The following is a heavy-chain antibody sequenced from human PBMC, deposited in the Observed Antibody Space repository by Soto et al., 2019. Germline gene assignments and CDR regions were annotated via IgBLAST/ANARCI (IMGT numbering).Heavy chain of an antibody. CDR3: ARVRDAVAARLDFDY. CDR2: MNPNSGNT. Sequence: QVQLVQSGAEVKKPGASVKVSCKASGYTFTSYDINWVRQATGQGLEWMGWMNPNSGNTGYAQKLQGRVTMTRNTSISTDYMELSSLRSEDTAVYYCARVRDAVAARLDFDYWGQGTLVTVSS. D-gene: IGHD6-6*01. CDR1: GYTFTSYD. V-gene: IGHV1-8*01. J-gene: IGHJ4*02.